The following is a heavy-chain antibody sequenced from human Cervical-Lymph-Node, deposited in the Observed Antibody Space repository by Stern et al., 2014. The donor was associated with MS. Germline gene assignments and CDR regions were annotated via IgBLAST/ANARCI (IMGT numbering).Heavy chain of an antibody. Sequence: VQLEESGPEVKKPGASLKVSCKGSGYSFTSSWIGWVRQMPGKGLEWMGSIFPGHYDTQYAPTFQGPVTISADTSLSTAYLAWSTLKASDTAMYYCARPGDDTAKYGLDVWGQGTTVTVSS. CDR3: ARPGDDTAKYGLDV. CDR1: GYSFTSSW. V-gene: IGHV5-51*01. CDR2: IFPGHYDT. J-gene: IGHJ6*02. D-gene: IGHD5-18*01.